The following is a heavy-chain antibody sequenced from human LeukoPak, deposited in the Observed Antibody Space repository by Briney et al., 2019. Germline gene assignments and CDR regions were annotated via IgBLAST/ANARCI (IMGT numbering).Heavy chain of an antibody. CDR2: ISGSGGTT. CDR3: AKGKQLVLGACDY. J-gene: IGHJ4*02. Sequence: GGSLRLSCGASGFTFSNYAMNWVRQVPGKGLEWVASISGSGGTTYYTDSVKGQFTISRDKTKNILYLQMNSLSAEDTAVYYCAKGKQLVLGACDYWGQGTLVTVSS. V-gene: IGHV3-23*01. D-gene: IGHD6-6*01. CDR1: GFTFSNYA.